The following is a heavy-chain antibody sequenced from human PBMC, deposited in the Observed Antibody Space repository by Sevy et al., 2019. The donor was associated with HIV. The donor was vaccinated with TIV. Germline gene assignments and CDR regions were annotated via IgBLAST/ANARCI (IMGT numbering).Heavy chain of an antibody. D-gene: IGHD3-16*01. Sequence: GGSLRLSCAASGFTFNKSWMTWVRQAPGKGLEWVANIKEDGRKKYYVASVTGRFTVSSDNVKNSLFLQMDSLRADDTAIYYCARWGRTWGRDYWGQGTLVTVSS. V-gene: IGHV3-7*01. CDR1: GFTFNKSW. CDR2: IKEDGRKK. J-gene: IGHJ4*02. CDR3: ARWGRTWGRDY.